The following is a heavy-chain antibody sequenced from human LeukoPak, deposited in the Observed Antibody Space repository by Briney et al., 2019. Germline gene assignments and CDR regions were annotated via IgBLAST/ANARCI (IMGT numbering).Heavy chain of an antibody. V-gene: IGHV4-34*01. J-gene: IGHJ6*03. CDR2: INHSGST. CDR1: GGSFSGYY. D-gene: IGHD4-17*01. Sequence: SETLSLTCAVYGGSFSGYYWSWIRQPPGKGLEWIGEINHSGSTIYNPSLKSRVTISVDTSKNQFSLKLSSVTAADTAVYYCARTVTTTKSDFYYYNMDVWGKGTTVTASS. CDR3: ARTVTTTKSDFYYYNMDV.